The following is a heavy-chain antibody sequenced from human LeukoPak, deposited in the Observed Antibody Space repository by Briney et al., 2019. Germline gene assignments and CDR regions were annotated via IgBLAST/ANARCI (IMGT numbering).Heavy chain of an antibody. V-gene: IGHV1-18*01. Sequence: EASVKVSCKASGYTFTSYGISWVRQAPGQGLEWMGWISAYNGNTNYAQKLQGRVTMTTDTSTSTAYMELRSLRSDDTAVYYCARDQYYYGSGSLDYWGQGTLVTVSS. D-gene: IGHD3-10*01. J-gene: IGHJ4*02. CDR1: GYTFTSYG. CDR3: ARDQYYYGSGSLDY. CDR2: ISAYNGNT.